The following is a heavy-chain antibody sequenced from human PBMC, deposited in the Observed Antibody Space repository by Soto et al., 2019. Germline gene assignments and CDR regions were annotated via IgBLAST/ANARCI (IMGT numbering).Heavy chain of an antibody. V-gene: IGHV1-69*12. CDR2: IIPIFGTA. CDR1: GGTFSSYA. J-gene: IGHJ6*02. CDR3: ASWSIAVAVQDYYYYGMDV. Sequence: QVQLVQSGAEMKKPGSSVKVSCKASGGTFSSYAISWVRQAPGQGLEWMGGIIPIFGTANYAQKFQGRVTITADESTSTAYMELSSLRSEDTAVYYCASWSIAVAVQDYYYYGMDVWGQGTTVTVSS. D-gene: IGHD6-19*01.